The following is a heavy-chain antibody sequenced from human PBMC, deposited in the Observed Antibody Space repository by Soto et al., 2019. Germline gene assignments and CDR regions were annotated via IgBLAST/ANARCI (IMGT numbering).Heavy chain of an antibody. CDR3: ARGRTRYYYYYMDV. CDR1: GDSISSYY. D-gene: IGHD3-10*01. V-gene: IGHV4-59*01. Sequence: QVQLQESGPGLVKPSETLSLTCTVSGDSISSYYWNWIRQPPGKGLEWIGYIYYSGSTNYNPSLKSRVTISVDTSKNQFSLSLSAVTAADTAVYSCARGRTRYYYYYMDVWGKGTTVTVSS. CDR2: IYYSGST. J-gene: IGHJ6*03.